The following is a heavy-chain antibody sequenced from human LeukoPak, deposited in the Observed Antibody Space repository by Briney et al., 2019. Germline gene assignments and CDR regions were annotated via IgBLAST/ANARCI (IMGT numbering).Heavy chain of an antibody. V-gene: IGHV4-34*01. CDR3: ASRIIMTVGNSAFDI. D-gene: IGHD3-22*01. J-gene: IGHJ3*02. Sequence: SETLSLTCAVYGGSFSGYYWSWVRQPPEKGLEWIGEIYHSGSTNYNPSLKSRVTISVDKSKNQFSLKLGSVTAADAAVYYCASRIIMTVGNSAFDIWGQGTMVTVSS. CDR1: GGSFSGYY. CDR2: IYHSGST.